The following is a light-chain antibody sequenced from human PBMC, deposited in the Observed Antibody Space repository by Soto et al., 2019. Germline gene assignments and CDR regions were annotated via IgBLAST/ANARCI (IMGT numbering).Light chain of an antibody. V-gene: IGKV3-20*01. CDR2: GAS. Sequence: VMTQKTHPLPVTTGQPASISCRSTQSVRSSFLAWYQQKPGQPPRIVIYGASARATGIPERFSGSGSGTDFTLTISSLEPEDSAAYYCQQYASAPRTFGQGTKVDI. CDR3: QQYASAPRT. CDR1: QSVRSSF. J-gene: IGKJ1*01.